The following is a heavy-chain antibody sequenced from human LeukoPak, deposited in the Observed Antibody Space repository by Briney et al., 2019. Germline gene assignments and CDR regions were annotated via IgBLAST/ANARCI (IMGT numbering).Heavy chain of an antibody. CDR2: INPNSGGT. D-gene: IGHD1-7*01. V-gene: IGHV1-2*02. Sequence: ASVKVSCKASGYTFTGYYMHWVRQAPGQGLEWMGWINPNSGGTNYAQKFQGRVTMTRDTSISTAYMELSRLRSDDTAVYYCARGRGTITGTTDDAFDIWGQGTMVTVSS. CDR1: GYTFTGYY. CDR3: ARGRGTITGTTDDAFDI. J-gene: IGHJ3*02.